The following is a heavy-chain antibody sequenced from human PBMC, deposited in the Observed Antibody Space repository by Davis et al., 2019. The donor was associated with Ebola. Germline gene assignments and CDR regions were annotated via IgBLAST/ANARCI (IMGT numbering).Heavy chain of an antibody. Sequence: MPSETLSLTCTVSGGSFSGYYWSWIRQPPGKGLEWIGEINHSGSTNYNPSLKSRVTISVDTSKNQFSRKLSSVTAADPAVYYCARGGVGANFDYWGQGTLVTVSS. D-gene: IGHD1-26*01. J-gene: IGHJ4*02. CDR1: GGSFSGYY. CDR2: INHSGST. CDR3: ARGGVGANFDY. V-gene: IGHV4-34*01.